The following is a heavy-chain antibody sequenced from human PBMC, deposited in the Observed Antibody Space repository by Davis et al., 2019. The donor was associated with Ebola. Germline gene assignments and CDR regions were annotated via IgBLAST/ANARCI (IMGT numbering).Heavy chain of an antibody. V-gene: IGHV1-69*02. D-gene: IGHD3-22*01. CDR3: ARAAYYYDSSGYYHSAFDI. J-gene: IGHJ3*02. Sequence: KISCKASGGTFSSYTISWVRQAPGQGLEWMGRIIPIIGIANYAQKFQGRVTITADKSTSTAYMELSSLRSEDTAVYYCARAAYYYDSSGYYHSAFDIWGQGTMVTVSS. CDR1: GGTFSSYT. CDR2: IIPIIGIA.